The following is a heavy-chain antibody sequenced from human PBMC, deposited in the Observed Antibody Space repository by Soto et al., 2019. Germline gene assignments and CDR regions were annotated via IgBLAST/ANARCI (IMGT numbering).Heavy chain of an antibody. V-gene: IGHV1-69*08. CDR2: IIPILGIA. D-gene: IGHD5-18*01. J-gene: IGHJ4*02. CDR3: ARDGRTTDTAY. CDR1: GGTFSSYT. Sequence: QVQLVQSGAEVKKPGSSVKVSCKASGGTFSSYTISWVRQAPGQGLEWMGRIIPILGIANYAQKFQGRVTLTADKSTSTAYMELSSMRSEDTDVYYYARDGRTTDTAYWGQGTLVTVS.